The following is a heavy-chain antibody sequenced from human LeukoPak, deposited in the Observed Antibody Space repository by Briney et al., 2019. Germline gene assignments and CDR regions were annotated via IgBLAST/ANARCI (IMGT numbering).Heavy chain of an antibody. CDR3: AKGPQLYSGYHPDY. V-gene: IGHV3-23*01. J-gene: IGHJ4*02. CDR1: GFTFSGAA. CDR2: ITGSDDKT. Sequence: GGSLRLSCAASGFTFSGAAMTWVRQAPGKGLEWVSTITGSDDKTYYADSVKGRFTISRDFSRNMVGLQMNSLRIEDTAMYYCAKGPQLYSGYHPDYWGQGTLVTVSS. D-gene: IGHD5-12*01.